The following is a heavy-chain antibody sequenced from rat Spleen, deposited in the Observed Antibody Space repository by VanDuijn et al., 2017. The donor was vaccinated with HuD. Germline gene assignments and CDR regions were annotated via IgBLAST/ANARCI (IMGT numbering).Heavy chain of an antibody. CDR1: GFTFSDFY. J-gene: IGHJ2*01. V-gene: IGHV5-20*01. CDR2: ISSDGGGA. D-gene: IGHD1-9*01. Sequence: EVQLVESGGGVVQPGRSLKLSCVTSGFTFSDFYMAWVRQAPTKGLEWVASISSDGGGAYYRDSVKGRFTISRDNAKSSLYLQMNSLKSEDTATYDCAGGYYGYNSFDYWGQGVMVTVSS. CDR3: AGGYYGYNSFDY.